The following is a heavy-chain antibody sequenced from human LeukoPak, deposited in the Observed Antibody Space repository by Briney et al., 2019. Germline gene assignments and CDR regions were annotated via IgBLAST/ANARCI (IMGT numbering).Heavy chain of an antibody. J-gene: IGHJ4*02. Sequence: GGSLRLSCAASGFILTSYWMSWVRQSPGKGLVWVSRINSDGSSTSYADSVKGQFTISRDNAKNTLYLQMNSLRAEDTAVYYCARVFEDFSFRREFFDYWGQGTLVTVSS. CDR3: ARVFEDFSFRREFFDY. V-gene: IGHV3-74*01. D-gene: IGHD3-10*01. CDR1: GFILTSYW. CDR2: INSDGSST.